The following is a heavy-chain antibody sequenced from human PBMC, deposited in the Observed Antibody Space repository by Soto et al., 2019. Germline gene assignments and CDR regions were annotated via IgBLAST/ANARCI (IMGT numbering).Heavy chain of an antibody. V-gene: IGHV5-51*01. J-gene: IGHJ6*02. CDR3: ARLGPRVYYYISDSPSSDMYA. CDR1: GYSFTIYW. D-gene: IGHD3-22*01. CDR2: IYPGDSDT. Sequence: PGEALKISCKGSGYSFTIYWIGWVRQMPGKGLEWMGIIYPGDSDTRYSPSFQGQVTISADKSISTAYLQWSSLKASDTAMYYCARLGPRVYYYISDSPSSDMYAWAQDNTLPISS.